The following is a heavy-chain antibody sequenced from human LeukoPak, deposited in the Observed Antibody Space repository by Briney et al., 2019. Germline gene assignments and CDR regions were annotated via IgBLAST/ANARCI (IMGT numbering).Heavy chain of an antibody. CDR1: GYKFTSYW. D-gene: IGHD3-22*01. J-gene: IGHJ4*02. V-gene: IGHV5-51*01. CDR2: IYPDDSDT. CDR3: ARQADSSAFAY. Sequence: GESLKISCKGSGYKFTSYWIGWVRQMPGKGLEWMGIIYPDDSDTRYSPSLQGQVTISADKSTDTAYMQWSSLEASDTAMYYCARQADSSAFAYWGQGTLVTVSS.